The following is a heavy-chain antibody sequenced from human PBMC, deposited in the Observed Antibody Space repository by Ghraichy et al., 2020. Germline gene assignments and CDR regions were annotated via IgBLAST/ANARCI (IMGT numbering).Heavy chain of an antibody. D-gene: IGHD2-8*01. J-gene: IGHJ6*02. Sequence: GGSPRLSCAASGFTFSSYAMSWVRQAPGKGLEWVSAISGSGGSTYYADSVKGRFTISRDNSKNTLYLQMNSLRAEDTAVYYCAKGGCTNGVCQLGDHYYYYYGMDVWGQGTTVTVSS. CDR2: ISGSGGST. CDR3: AKGGCTNGVCQLGDHYYYYYGMDV. V-gene: IGHV3-23*01. CDR1: GFTFSSYA.